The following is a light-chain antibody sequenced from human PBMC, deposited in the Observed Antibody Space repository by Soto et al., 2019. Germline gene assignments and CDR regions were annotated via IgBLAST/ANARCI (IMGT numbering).Light chain of an antibody. V-gene: IGKV3D-20*01. CDR2: DAS. J-gene: IGKJ5*01. CDR3: QQYGSSPLT. CDR1: QSVTSSH. Sequence: EIVLTQSPATLSLSPGERATLSCGASQSVTSSHLAWYQQKPGLAPRLLIYDASSRATGIPDRFSGSGSGTDFTLTISRLEPEDFAVYYCQQYGSSPLTFGQGTQLEIK.